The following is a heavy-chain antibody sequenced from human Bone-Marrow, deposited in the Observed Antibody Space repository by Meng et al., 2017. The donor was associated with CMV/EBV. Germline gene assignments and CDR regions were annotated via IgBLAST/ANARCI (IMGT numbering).Heavy chain of an antibody. CDR3: ARARRCSGGSCYPTSNRRYDAFDI. J-gene: IGHJ3*02. V-gene: IGHV1-2*02. CDR1: GYTFTGYY. CDR2: INPNSGGT. Sequence: ASVKVSCKASGYTFTGYYMHWLRQAPGQGLEWMGWINPNSGGTNYAQKFQGRVTMTRDTSISTAYMELSRLRSDDTAVYYCARARRCSGGSCYPTSNRRYDAFDIWGQGTMVTVSS. D-gene: IGHD2-15*01.